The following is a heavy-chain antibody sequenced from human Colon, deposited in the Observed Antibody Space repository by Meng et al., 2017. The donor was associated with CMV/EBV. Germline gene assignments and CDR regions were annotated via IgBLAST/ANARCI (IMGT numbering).Heavy chain of an antibody. CDR3: TREGFDY. Sequence: VQRVQTGVEVKKPGTSVNLSCKASGYTFTDYWMHWVRQATGQGLEWMGRVKPSTGDTNSAQNFQGRVTVTMDTSISTVYIEVNSLTSDDTAVYYCTREGFDYWGQGALVTVSS. V-gene: IGHV1-2*06. CDR1: GYTFTDYW. CDR2: VKPSTGDT. J-gene: IGHJ4*02.